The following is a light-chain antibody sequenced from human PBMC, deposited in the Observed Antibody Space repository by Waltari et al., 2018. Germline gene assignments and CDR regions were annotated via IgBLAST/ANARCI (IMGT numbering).Light chain of an antibody. CDR3: CSYAGSARLV. J-gene: IGLJ2*01. Sequence: QSALTQPASVSGSPGQSITISCTGTSSDVGSYNLVSWYQQHPGKAPQLLIYEVTKRPSGTSNPVAGSKSCHTSSLTFAGLQAEDESVYSCCSYAGSARLVFGGGTRLTVL. V-gene: IGLV2-23*02. CDR2: EVT. CDR1: SSDVGSYNL.